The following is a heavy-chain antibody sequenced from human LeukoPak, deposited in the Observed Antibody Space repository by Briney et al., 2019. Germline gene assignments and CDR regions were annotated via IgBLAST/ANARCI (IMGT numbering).Heavy chain of an antibody. D-gene: IGHD3/OR15-3a*01. CDR3: ARRTDRVDDAFDV. CDR1: GGPFDNYA. V-gene: IGHV1-69*04. CDR2: IIPSLNRA. Sequence: ASVKVSCKSSGGPFDNYAINWVRQAPGQGLEWMGRIIPSLNRANYAQIRVTITADKSKATAYMELSGLRYEDTAVYYCARRTDRVDDAFDVWGQGTMVTVSS. J-gene: IGHJ3*01.